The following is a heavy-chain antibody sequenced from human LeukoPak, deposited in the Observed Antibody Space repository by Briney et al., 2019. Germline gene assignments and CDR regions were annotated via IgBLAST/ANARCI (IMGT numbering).Heavy chain of an antibody. D-gene: IGHD6-13*01. CDR3: ARGVGSSSFSLLWFDP. V-gene: IGHV4-30-4*08. CDR2: IYYSGST. CDR1: GGSISSGGYY. J-gene: IGHJ5*02. Sequence: SETLSLTCTVSGGSISSGGYYWSWIRQHPGKGLEWIGYIYYSGSTYYNPSLKSRVTISVDTSKDQFSLKLSSVTAADTAVYYCARGVGSSSFSLLWFDPWGQGTLVTVSS.